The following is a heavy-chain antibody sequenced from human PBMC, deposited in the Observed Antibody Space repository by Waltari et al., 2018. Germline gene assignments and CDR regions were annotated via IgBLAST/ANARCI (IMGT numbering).Heavy chain of an antibody. D-gene: IGHD3-3*01. J-gene: IGHJ4*02. CDR2: ISGSGGST. Sequence: EVQLLESGGGLVQPGGSLRLSCAASGFTFRSYAMSWVRRAPGKGLEWVSAISGSGGSTYYADSVKGRFTISRDNSKNTLYLQMNSLRAEDTAVYYCAKVTIFGVVITYFDYWGQGTLVTVSS. CDR3: AKVTIFGVVITYFDY. CDR1: GFTFRSYA. V-gene: IGHV3-23*01.